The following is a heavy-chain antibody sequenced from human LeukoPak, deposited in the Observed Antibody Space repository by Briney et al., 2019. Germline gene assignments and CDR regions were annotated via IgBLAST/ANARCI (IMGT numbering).Heavy chain of an antibody. Sequence: GGSLRLSCAASGFTFSSYWMSWVRQAPGKGLEWVANIKQDGSEKYYVDSVKGRFTISRDNAKNSLYLQMNSLRAEDTAVYYCASVKYYYGSGSYCFDYWGQGTLVTVSS. V-gene: IGHV3-7*01. CDR3: ASVKYYYGSGSYCFDY. CDR1: GFTFSSYW. D-gene: IGHD3-10*01. J-gene: IGHJ4*02. CDR2: IKQDGSEK.